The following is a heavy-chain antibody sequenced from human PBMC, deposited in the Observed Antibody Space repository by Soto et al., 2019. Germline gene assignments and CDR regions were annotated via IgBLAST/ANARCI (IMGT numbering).Heavy chain of an antibody. J-gene: IGHJ6*02. CDR3: ATVGTTMVRGVTQWYYGMDV. V-gene: IGHV1-24*01. Sequence: ASVKVSCKVSGYTLTELSMHWVRQAPGKGLEWMGGFDPEDGETIYAQKFQGRVTMTEDTSTDTAYMELSSLRSEDTAVYYCATVGTTMVRGVTQWYYGMDVWGQGTTVTVSS. CDR1: GYTLTELS. D-gene: IGHD3-10*01. CDR2: FDPEDGET.